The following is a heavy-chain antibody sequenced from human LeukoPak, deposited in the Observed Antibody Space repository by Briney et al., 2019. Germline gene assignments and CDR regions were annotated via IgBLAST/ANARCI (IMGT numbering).Heavy chain of an antibody. V-gene: IGHV4-34*01. CDR2: INHSGST. CDR1: GGSFSGYY. Sequence: PSETLSLTCAVYGGSFSGYYWSWIRQPPGKGLEWIGEINHSGSTNYNPSLKSRVTISVGTSKNQFSLKLSSVTAADTAVYYCARGRDYYGSGSRPLDYWGQGTLVTVSS. D-gene: IGHD3-10*01. CDR3: ARGRDYYGSGSRPLDY. J-gene: IGHJ4*02.